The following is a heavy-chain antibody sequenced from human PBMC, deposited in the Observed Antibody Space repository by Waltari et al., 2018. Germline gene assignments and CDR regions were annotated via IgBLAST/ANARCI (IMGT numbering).Heavy chain of an antibody. V-gene: IGHV4-59*01. Sequence: QVQLQESGPSLLKPSETLSLICTVSGGSISGFYWSWVRQPPGKGLDWIGYIYYTGSTNFNPSCRRRGTMSVETSKNQFSLELSSVTAADTAFYYCAGGGGGDWEWFDPWGQGTLVTVSS. CDR2: IYYTGST. D-gene: IGHD2-21*02. J-gene: IGHJ5*02. CDR3: AGGGGGDWEWFDP. CDR1: GGSISGFY.